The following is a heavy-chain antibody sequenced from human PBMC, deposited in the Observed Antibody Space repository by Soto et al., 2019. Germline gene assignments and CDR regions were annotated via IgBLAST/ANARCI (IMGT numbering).Heavy chain of an antibody. V-gene: IGHV2-26*01. J-gene: IGHJ6*03. CDR3: ARILFGRSVAGGYFYMDV. CDR1: GFSLSNGKVG. Sequence: HVTLKESGPVLVKPTETLTLTCTVSGFSLSNGKVGVSWIRQPPGKALEWLAHIFSNDEKSYRTSLTSRLTISEATSKSQVVLTMTNVDPVDTATYYCARILFGRSVAGGYFYMDVWGKGTTVTVSS. CDR2: IFSNDEK. D-gene: IGHD6-19*01.